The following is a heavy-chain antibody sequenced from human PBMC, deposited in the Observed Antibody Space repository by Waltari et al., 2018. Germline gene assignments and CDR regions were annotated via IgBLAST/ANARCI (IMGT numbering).Heavy chain of an antibody. V-gene: IGHV1-69-2*01. D-gene: IGHD1-26*01. J-gene: IGHJ5*02. CDR1: GYTFTDYY. Sequence: EVQLVQSGAEVKMPGATVKVSCEASGYTFTDYYIHWLQQAPGKGPEWMCRFDPDDDSTICAPRFQGRITITADTSTDTGHMELTSLRPGDTAVYYCARGPVGAAIWFDLWGQGTLVTVSS. CDR2: FDPDDDST. CDR3: ARGPVGAAIWFDL.